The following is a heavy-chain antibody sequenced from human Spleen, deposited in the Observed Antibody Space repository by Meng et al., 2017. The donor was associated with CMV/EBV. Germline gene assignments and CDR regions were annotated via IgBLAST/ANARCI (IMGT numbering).Heavy chain of an antibody. CDR2: VSSSSSTT. J-gene: IGHJ5*02. CDR3: ARAYNVPGWFDP. Sequence: CAAAGFTFTDYYMTWVRQAPGKALEWVSYVSSSSSTTSYADSVKGRFTISRDNAKNSVSLEMNNLRADDTAVYYCARAYNVPGWFDPWGQGTLVTVSS. CDR1: GFTFTDYY. D-gene: IGHD1-14*01. V-gene: IGHV3-11*01.